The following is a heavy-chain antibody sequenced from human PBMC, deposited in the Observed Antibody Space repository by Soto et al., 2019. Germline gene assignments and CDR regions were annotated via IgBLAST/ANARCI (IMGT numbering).Heavy chain of an antibody. J-gene: IGHJ6*02. CDR1: GGSISSGDYY. V-gene: IGHV4-30-4*01. D-gene: IGHD3-3*01. Sequence: PSETLSLTVTVSGGSISSGDYYWSCIRQPPWKGLEWIGEIYHSGIAYYNPSLKSRVTIPVDTSKNQLSLKLRSVTAADTATYYSARGRLDWLLMGYGVDVWGQGTTVTV. CDR2: IYHSGIA. CDR3: ARGRLDWLLMGYGVDV.